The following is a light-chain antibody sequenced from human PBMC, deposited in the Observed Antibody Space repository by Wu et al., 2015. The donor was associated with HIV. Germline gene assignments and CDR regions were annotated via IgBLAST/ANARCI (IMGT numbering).Light chain of an antibody. Sequence: EIVLTQSPGTLSLSPGERATLSCRASQSVSSSYLAWYQQKPGQAPRLLIYGASSRATGIPDRFSGSGSGTDFTLTISRLEPEDFAVYYCQQYWYDFDPSRYQRFG. CDR3: QQYWYDFDPSRYQR. V-gene: IGKV3-20*01. J-gene: IGKJ2*03. CDR1: QSVSSSY. CDR2: GAS.